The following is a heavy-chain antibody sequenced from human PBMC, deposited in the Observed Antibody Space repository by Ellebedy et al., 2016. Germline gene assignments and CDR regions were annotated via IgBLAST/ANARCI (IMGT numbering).Heavy chain of an antibody. J-gene: IGHJ3*02. D-gene: IGHD3-3*01. CDR3: AAKDLTHGGFPI. CDR1: GDSVSNDDVA. V-gene: IGHV6-1*01. CDR2: TYYRSKWSS. Sequence: SQTLSLTCAISGDSVSNDDVAWDWIRQSPSRGLEWLGRTYYRSKWSSDYARSVKGRISINADTSKNQFSPQLNSVTPEDTAVYYCAAKDLTHGGFPIWGQGTVVTVSS.